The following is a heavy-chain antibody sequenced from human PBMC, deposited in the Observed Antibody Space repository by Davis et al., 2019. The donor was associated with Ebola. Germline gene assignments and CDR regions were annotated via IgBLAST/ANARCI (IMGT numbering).Heavy chain of an antibody. CDR3: ARHHGVTENWFDP. D-gene: IGHD4-17*01. V-gene: IGHV4-59*08. CDR1: GGSISSYD. CDR2: IYYSGST. J-gene: IGHJ5*02. Sequence: GSLRLSCTVSGGSISSYDWSWIRQPPGTGLEWIGYIYYSGSTNYNPSLKSRVTISVDTSKNQFSLKLSSVTAADTAVYYCARHHGVTENWFDPWGQGTLVTVSS.